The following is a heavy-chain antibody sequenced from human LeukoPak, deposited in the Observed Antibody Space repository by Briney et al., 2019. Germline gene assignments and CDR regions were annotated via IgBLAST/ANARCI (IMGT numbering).Heavy chain of an antibody. J-gene: IGHJ3*01. V-gene: IGHV4-59*12. Sequence: SETLSLTCTVSGGSISSYSWNWIRQSPGKGLEWIGSMSDTQISNYSPSLKSRVTISVDTSNNQFSLRLSSVNAADTAVYYCARGGGSWSSLFGALDVWGQGTMVSVSS. CDR1: GGSISSYS. CDR3: ARGGGSWSSLFGALDV. D-gene: IGHD6-13*01. CDR2: MSDTQIS.